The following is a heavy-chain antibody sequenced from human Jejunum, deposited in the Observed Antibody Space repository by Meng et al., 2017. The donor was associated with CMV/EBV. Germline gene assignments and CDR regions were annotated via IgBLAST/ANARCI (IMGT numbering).Heavy chain of an antibody. D-gene: IGHD3-9*01. CDR2: IKEDGSEK. CDR1: GFTFSKHW. CDR3: ARDRNLTF. Sequence: SCEGSGFTFSKHWMTWVRQAPGKGLEWVANIKEDGSEKYYVDAVKGRFTISRDNVENSLFLQMNSLRADDTAVYYCARDRNLTFWGQGTLVTVS. V-gene: IGHV3-7*01. J-gene: IGHJ4*02.